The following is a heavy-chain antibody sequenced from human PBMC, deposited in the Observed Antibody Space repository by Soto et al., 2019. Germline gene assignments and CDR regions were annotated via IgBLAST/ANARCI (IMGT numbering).Heavy chain of an antibody. CDR3: ARATIAAAGMDWFDP. J-gene: IGHJ5*02. Sequence: GGSLRLSCAASGFTFSSYSMNWVRQAPGKGLEWVSSISSSSSYIYYADSVKGRFTISRDNAKNSLYLQMNSLRAEDTAVYYCARATIAAAGMDWFDPWGQGTLVTVSS. V-gene: IGHV3-21*01. CDR2: ISSSSSYI. CDR1: GFTFSSYS. D-gene: IGHD6-13*01.